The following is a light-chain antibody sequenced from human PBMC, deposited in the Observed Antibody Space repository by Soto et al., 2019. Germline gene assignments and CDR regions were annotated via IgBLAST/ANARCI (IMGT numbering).Light chain of an antibody. CDR1: SSDVGSYDR. J-gene: IGLJ1*01. V-gene: IGLV2-18*02. Sequence: QSALTQPPSVSGSPGQSVTISCTGTSSDVGSYDRVSWYQQPPGTAPKLMIYGVSYRPSGVPDRFSGSKSGNTASLTISGLQAEDEADYYCSSYTSSSTYVFGTGTKLTVL. CDR2: GVS. CDR3: SSYTSSSTYV.